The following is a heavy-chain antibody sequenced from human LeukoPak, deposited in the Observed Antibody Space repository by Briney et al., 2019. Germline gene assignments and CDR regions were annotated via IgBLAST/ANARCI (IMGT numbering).Heavy chain of an antibody. D-gene: IGHD2-15*01. V-gene: IGHV1-2*02. CDR2: INPNSGGT. CDR1: GYTFTGYY. CDR3: AREEGYCSGGGCYSYYYGMDV. Sequence: GASVKVSCTASGYTFTGYYMHWVRQAPGQGLEWMGWINPNSGGTNYAQKFQGRVTMTRDTSISTDYMELSRLRTDDTAVYYCAREEGYCSGGGCYSYYYGMDVWGQGTTVTVSS. J-gene: IGHJ6*02.